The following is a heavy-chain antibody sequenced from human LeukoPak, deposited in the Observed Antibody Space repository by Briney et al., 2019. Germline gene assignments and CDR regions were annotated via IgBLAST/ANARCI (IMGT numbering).Heavy chain of an antibody. CDR2: IYYSGST. D-gene: IGHD3-22*01. J-gene: IGHJ4*02. CDR1: GGSIRSSSYY. V-gene: IGHV4-39*01. Sequence: SETLSLTCTVSGGSIRSSSYYWGRIRQPPGKGLEWIGSIYYSGSTYSNPSLQSRVTMSVDTSKNQFSLKLSSVTAADTAVYYCVRHAYYYDSSAFYYYFDYWGQGTLVTVSS. CDR3: VRHAYYYDSSAFYYYFDY.